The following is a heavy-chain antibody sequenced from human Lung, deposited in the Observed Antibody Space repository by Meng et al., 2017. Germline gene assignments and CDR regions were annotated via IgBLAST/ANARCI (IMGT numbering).Heavy chain of an antibody. D-gene: IGHD4-11*01. V-gene: IGHV4-34*01. CDR2: INHSGST. Sequence: WGPGLLHPSVTLSLTCVVPGGSFSDYYWSWIRQPPGKGLEWIGEINHSGSTNYNPSLESRATISVDTSQNNLSLKLSSVTAADSAVYYCARGPTTMAHDFDYWGQGTLVTVSS. CDR1: GGSFSDYY. J-gene: IGHJ4*02. CDR3: ARGPTTMAHDFDY.